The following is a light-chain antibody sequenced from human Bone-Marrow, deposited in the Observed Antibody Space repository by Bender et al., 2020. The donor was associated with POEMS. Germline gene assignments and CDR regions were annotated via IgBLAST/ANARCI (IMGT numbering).Light chain of an antibody. CDR3: ASYTYTTTRV. J-gene: IGLJ3*02. Sequence: QSALTRPASVSASPGQSITISCTATSSDVGNYNFFSWYQQHSGKAPKLMIYDVTNRPSGVSDRFSASKSGNTASLTISGLQAEDEATYYCASYTYTTTRVFGGGTKLTVL. CDR2: DVT. CDR1: SSDVGNYNF. V-gene: IGLV2-14*02.